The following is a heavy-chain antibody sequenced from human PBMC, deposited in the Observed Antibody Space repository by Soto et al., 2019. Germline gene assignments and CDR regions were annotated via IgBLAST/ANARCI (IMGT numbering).Heavy chain of an antibody. J-gene: IGHJ6*02. V-gene: IGHV1-69*13. CDR2: IIPIFGTA. Sequence: SVKVSCKASGSAFSSYAISWVRQAPGQGPEWMGGIIPIFGTANYAQKSQGRVTITADESTSTAYMELSSLRSEDTAVYYCARAAWRGESYYYYGMNVWGQGTTVNVSS. D-gene: IGHD3-3*01. CDR1: GSAFSSYA. CDR3: ARAAWRGESYYYYGMNV.